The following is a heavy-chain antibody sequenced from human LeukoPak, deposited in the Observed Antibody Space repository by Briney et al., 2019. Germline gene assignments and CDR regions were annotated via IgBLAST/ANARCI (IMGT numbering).Heavy chain of an antibody. V-gene: IGHV1-69*04. J-gene: IGHJ6*02. Sequence: SVKVSCKASGGTFSSYAISWVRQAPGQGLEWMGRIIPILGIANYAQKFQGRVTITADKSTSTAYMELSSLRSEDTAVYYCLSGYCSGGSCPAHYYYYGMDVWGQGTTVTVSS. CDR1: GGTFSSYA. D-gene: IGHD2-15*01. CDR2: IIPILGIA. CDR3: LSGYCSGGSCPAHYYYYGMDV.